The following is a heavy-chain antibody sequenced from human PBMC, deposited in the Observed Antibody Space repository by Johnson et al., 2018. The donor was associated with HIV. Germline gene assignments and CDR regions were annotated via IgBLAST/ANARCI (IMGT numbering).Heavy chain of an antibody. J-gene: IGHJ3*02. V-gene: IGHV3-9*01. CDR1: GFTFDDYA. D-gene: IGHD3-22*01. CDR3: ARDHTGYDSSGDAFDI. CDR2: ISWNSGSI. Sequence: VQLVESGGGVVRPGGSLRLSCAAPGFTFDDYAMHWVLQAPGKGLEWVSGISWNSGSIGYADSVKGRFTISRDNSKNTLYLQMNSLRAEDTAVYYCARDHTGYDSSGDAFDIWGQGTMVTVSS.